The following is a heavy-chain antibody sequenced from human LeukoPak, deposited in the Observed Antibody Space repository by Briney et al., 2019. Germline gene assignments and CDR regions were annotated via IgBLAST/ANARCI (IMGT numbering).Heavy chain of an antibody. CDR3: AGKTGYYYPFDY. Sequence: PGGSLRLSCAASGFTFSSHWMSWVRQAPGKGLEWVSYISSSGSTIYYADSVKGRFTISRDNAKNSLYLQMNSLRAEDTAVYYCAGKTGYYYPFDYWGQGTLVTVSS. V-gene: IGHV3-48*04. CDR1: GFTFSSHW. J-gene: IGHJ4*02. CDR2: ISSSGSTI. D-gene: IGHD3-22*01.